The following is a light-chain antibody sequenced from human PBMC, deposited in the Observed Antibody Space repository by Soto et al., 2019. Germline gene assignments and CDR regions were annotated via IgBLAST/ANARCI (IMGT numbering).Light chain of an antibody. J-gene: IGKJ3*01. V-gene: IGKV1-27*01. Sequence: DFQMTQSPSFLSASVGDRVTITCRASQAIRNNLAWYQQKPGKLPHLLIYSASTLHSGVPSRFSGSGSGTEFILTISSLQPEDVGTYYCQKCDAARFTFGPGTTVDIK. CDR3: QKCDAARFT. CDR2: SAS. CDR1: QAIRNN.